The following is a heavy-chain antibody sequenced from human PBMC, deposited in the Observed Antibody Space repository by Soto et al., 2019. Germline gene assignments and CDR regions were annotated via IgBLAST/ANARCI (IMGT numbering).Heavy chain of an antibody. Sequence: QVQLQQWGAGLLKPSETLSLTCAVYGGSFSGYYWSWIRQPPGKGLEWIGEINHSGSTNYNPSLKSRVPKSVDPSKNQFSLKLSSVTAADTAVYYCARGMATVVTSYFDYWGQGTLVTVSS. D-gene: IGHD4-17*01. CDR1: GGSFSGYY. CDR2: INHSGST. J-gene: IGHJ4*02. V-gene: IGHV4-34*01. CDR3: ARGMATVVTSYFDY.